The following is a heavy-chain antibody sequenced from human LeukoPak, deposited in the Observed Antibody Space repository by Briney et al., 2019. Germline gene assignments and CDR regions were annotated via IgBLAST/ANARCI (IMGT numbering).Heavy chain of an antibody. V-gene: IGHV3-30*02. CDR3: AKGRVYSSTSGYGFDI. D-gene: IGHD6-13*01. Sequence: GGSLRLSCAASGFTFSSCGMHWVRQAPGKGLEGVAFIRSDGNNQYYADSVEGRFTISRDNSKNTLYLQMNSLRAEDTAVYYCAKGRVYSSTSGYGFDIWGQGTTVTVSS. J-gene: IGHJ3*02. CDR2: IRSDGNNQ. CDR1: GFTFSSCG.